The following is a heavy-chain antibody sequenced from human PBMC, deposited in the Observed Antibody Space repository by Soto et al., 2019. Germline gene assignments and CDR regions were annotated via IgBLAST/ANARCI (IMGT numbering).Heavy chain of an antibody. V-gene: IGHV4-59*01. CDR2: ISYTVDA. J-gene: IGHJ4*01. Sequence: PXGTLSLTSRVSAGSIRRYYCDLVRHSPAEGPEWSAHISYTVDASYNPSLNSRLTISLDSSKTQLALRLMSVTAADTAVYYCVGSLMSWAMESSDYWGHGSLVTVSS. CDR1: AGSIRRYY. D-gene: IGHD5-18*01. CDR3: VGSLMSWAMESSDY.